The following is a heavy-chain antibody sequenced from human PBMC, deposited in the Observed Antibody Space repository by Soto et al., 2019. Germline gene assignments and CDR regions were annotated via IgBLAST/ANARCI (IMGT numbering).Heavy chain of an antibody. CDR1: GYTFTSYG. V-gene: IGHV1-18*01. D-gene: IGHD5-18*01. J-gene: IGHJ4*01. Sequence: QVQLAQSGAEVKKPGASVKVSCKASGYTFTSYGISWVRQASGQGHEWMGWISAYNGNTNYAQKLQCRVTMTTDTTSSAACMGLRSLISDDTAVYYCARKGNGHSYGQIPYSGDGALVTVSS. CDR3: ARKGNGHSYGQIPY. CDR2: ISAYNGNT.